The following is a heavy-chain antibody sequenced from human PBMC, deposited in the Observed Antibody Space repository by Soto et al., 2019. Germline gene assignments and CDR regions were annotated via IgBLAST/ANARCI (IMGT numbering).Heavy chain of an antibody. CDR3: ATDIVVVPAAQGAEYFQH. CDR1: GYTFTSYY. J-gene: IGHJ1*01. CDR2: INPSGGST. Sequence: ASVKVSCKASGYTFTSYYMHWVRQAPGQGLEWMGIINPSGGSTSYAQKFQGRVTMTRDTSTSTVYMELSSLRSEDTAVYYCATDIVVVPAAQGAEYFQHWGQGTLVT. D-gene: IGHD2-2*01. V-gene: IGHV1-46*01.